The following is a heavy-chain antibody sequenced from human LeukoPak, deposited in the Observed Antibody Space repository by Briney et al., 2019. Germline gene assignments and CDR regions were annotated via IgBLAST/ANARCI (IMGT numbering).Heavy chain of an antibody. CDR1: GGTFSSYA. CDR2: IIPIFGTA. D-gene: IGHD6-19*01. V-gene: IGHV1-69*13. CDR3: ARAYSVEQWLANYYYYGMDV. Sequence: SVKVSCKASGGTFSSYAISWVRQAPGQGLEWMGGIIPIFGTANYAQKFQGRVTITADESTSTAYMELSSLRSEDTAVYYCARAYSVEQWLANYYYYGMDVWGQGTTVTVPS. J-gene: IGHJ6*02.